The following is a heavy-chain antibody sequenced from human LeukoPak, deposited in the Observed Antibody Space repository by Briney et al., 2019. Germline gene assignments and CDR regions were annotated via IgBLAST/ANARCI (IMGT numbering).Heavy chain of an antibody. V-gene: IGHV3-9*01. CDR3: AKDRAYYDSSGYYHAVLGY. CDR1: GFTFDDYA. Sequence: PGRSLRLSCAASGFTFDDYAMHWVRQAPGKGLEWVSGISWNSGSIGYADSVKGRFTISRDNAKNSLYLQMNSLRAEDTALYYCAKDRAYYDSSGYYHAVLGYWGQGTLVTVSS. CDR2: ISWNSGSI. D-gene: IGHD3-22*01. J-gene: IGHJ4*02.